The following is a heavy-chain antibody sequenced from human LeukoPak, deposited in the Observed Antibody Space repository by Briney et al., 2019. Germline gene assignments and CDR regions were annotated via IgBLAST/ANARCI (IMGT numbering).Heavy chain of an antibody. D-gene: IGHD6-13*01. V-gene: IGHV3-21*01. Sequence: GGSPRLSCAASGFTFSSYSMNWVRQAPGKGLEWVSSISSSSSYIYYADSVKGRFTISRDNAKNSLYLQMNSLRAEDTAVYYCARQGQQLSIPLDYWGQGTLVTVSS. CDR2: ISSSSSYI. J-gene: IGHJ4*02. CDR1: GFTFSSYS. CDR3: ARQGQQLSIPLDY.